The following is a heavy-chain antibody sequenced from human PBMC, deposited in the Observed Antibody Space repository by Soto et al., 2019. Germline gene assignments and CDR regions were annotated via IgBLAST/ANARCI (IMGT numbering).Heavy chain of an antibody. J-gene: IGHJ4*02. CDR3: ARDASIKDFWSGYGFDY. CDR2: IWYDGSNK. Sequence: QVQLVESGGGVVQPGRSLRLSCAASGFTFSSYGMHWVRQAPDKGLEWVAVIWYDGSNKYYADSVKGRFTISRDNSKNTLYLKMNSLRAEDTAVYYCARDASIKDFWSGYGFDYWGQGTLVTVSS. V-gene: IGHV3-33*01. D-gene: IGHD3-3*01. CDR1: GFTFSSYG.